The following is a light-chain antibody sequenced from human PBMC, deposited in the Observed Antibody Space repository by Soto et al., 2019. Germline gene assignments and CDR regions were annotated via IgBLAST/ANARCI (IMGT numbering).Light chain of an antibody. V-gene: IGLV2-14*01. CDR2: EVT. J-gene: IGLJ1*01. Sequence: LTQPASVSGSPGQSVTISCTGTSSDIGGFNYVSWYQQHPGKAPRLLIYEVTNRPSRVSNRFSGSKSGNTASLTISGLQAEDEADYYCSSYSFSSTSVTLDVFGTGTKVTVL. CDR1: SSDIGGFNY. CDR3: SSYSFSSTSVTLDV.